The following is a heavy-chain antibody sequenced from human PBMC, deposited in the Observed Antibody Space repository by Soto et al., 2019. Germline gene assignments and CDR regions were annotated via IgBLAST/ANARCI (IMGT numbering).Heavy chain of an antibody. V-gene: IGHV1-69*06. J-gene: IGHJ4*02. CDR3: ARGPNWGYLFDS. D-gene: IGHD7-27*01. Sequence: QVQLVQSGAEVKKPGSSVKVSCEASGGTFSGHAISWVRQAPGQGPEWMGGLIPLFGTTQHAQNFQDRITITAVKSTSTAYMELTSLRFEDSAIYYCARGPNWGYLFDSWGQGTLVTGSS. CDR1: GGTFSGHA. CDR2: LIPLFGTT.